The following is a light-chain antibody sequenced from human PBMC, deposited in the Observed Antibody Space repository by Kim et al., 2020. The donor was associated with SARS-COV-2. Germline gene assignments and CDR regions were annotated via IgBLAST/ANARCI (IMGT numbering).Light chain of an antibody. J-gene: IGLJ3*02. Sequence: QPVLTQSPSASASLGASVKLTCTLSSGHSSYAIAWHQQQPEKGPRYLMKVNSDGSHSKGDGIPDRFSGSSSGAERYLTISSLQSEDEADYYCQTWGSGIRVFGGGPKVTVL. CDR1: SGHSSYA. V-gene: IGLV4-69*01. CDR3: QTWGSGIRV. CDR2: VNSDGSH.